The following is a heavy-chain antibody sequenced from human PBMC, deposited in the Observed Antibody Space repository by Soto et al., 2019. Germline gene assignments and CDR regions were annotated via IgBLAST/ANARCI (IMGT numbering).Heavy chain of an antibody. D-gene: IGHD2-8*01. V-gene: IGHV4-59*02. CDR1: GGSVNGYY. CDR3: ARESLLMVYATDY. J-gene: IGHJ4*02. Sequence: TLSLTCAVYGGSVNGYYWRWIRQPPGKGLEWIGYIYYSGSTNYNPSLKSRVTISVDTSKNQFSLKLSSVTAADTAVYYCARESLLMVYATDYWGQGTLVTVSS. CDR2: IYYSGST.